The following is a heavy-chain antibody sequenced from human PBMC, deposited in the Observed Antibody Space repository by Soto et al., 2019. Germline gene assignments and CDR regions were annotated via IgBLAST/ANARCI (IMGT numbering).Heavy chain of an antibody. CDR1: GFTFQDHA. V-gene: IGHV3-23*01. CDR3: ARGRMLYATDYFYPMDL. D-gene: IGHD2-8*01. J-gene: IGHJ6*02. Sequence: AGGSLRLSCAASGFTFQDHAMNWVRQAPGKGLEWLSVVSGSGEHTYYAASVKGRFTISRDNSKKIIYLEMNSLRVEDTALYYCARGRMLYATDYFYPMDLWGQGTTVTVSS. CDR2: VSGSGEHT.